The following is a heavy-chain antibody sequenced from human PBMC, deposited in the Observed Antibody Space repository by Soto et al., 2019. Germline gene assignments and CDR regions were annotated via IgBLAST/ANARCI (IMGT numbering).Heavy chain of an antibody. V-gene: IGHV3-74*03. J-gene: IGHJ4*02. CDR3: ARAYSSSWYYFDY. CDR2: INSDGSSA. CDR1: GFSFSSYW. D-gene: IGHD6-13*01. Sequence: EVQLVESGGGLVQPGGSLRLSCAASGFSFSSYWTHWVRQAPGKGLVWVSHINSDGSSATYADSVKGRFTISRDNAKNTLYLQMNSLRAEDTAVYYCARAYSSSWYYFDYWGQGTLVTVCS.